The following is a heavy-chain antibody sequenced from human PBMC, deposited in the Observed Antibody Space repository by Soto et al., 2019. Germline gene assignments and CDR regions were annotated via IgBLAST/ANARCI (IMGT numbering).Heavy chain of an antibody. D-gene: IGHD1-26*01. Sequence: QVQLQESGPGLVKPSQTLSLTCTVSGGSISSGGYYWSWIRQHPGKGLEWIGYIYYSGSTYYNPSLKSRVTISVDTSKNQFSLKLSSVTAADTAVYYCARYSSGDGSHGMDVWGQGTTVTVSS. CDR1: GGSISSGGYY. CDR3: ARYSSGDGSHGMDV. V-gene: IGHV4-31*03. CDR2: IYYSGST. J-gene: IGHJ6*02.